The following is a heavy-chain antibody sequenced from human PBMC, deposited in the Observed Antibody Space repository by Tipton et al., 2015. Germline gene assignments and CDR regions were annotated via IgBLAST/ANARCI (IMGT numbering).Heavy chain of an antibody. Sequence: TLSLTCTVSGYSISSGYYWSWIRQPPGKGLEWIGSFFHSGNTFHNPSLRSRVIISVDTSKNHFSLTVTSVTAADTAVYYCARSRYTVTPDSWGQGTLVTVSS. CDR3: ARSRYTVTPDS. CDR1: GYSISSGYY. V-gene: IGHV4-38-2*02. J-gene: IGHJ4*02. CDR2: FFHSGNT. D-gene: IGHD4-17*01.